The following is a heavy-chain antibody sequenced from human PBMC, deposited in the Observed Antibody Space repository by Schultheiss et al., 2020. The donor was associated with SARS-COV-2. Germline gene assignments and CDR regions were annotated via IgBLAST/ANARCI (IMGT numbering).Heavy chain of an antibody. J-gene: IGHJ5*02. CDR1: GDSVSSGDFY. Sequence: SETLSLTCTVSGDSVSSGDFYCSWIRQPPVKGLEWIGYTYHSGDTHYNPSLKSRATISVDKAKNRFSLQLSSVTAADTAVYYCARYYYDGTGDNWFDPWGQGIQVTVSS. CDR2: TYHSGDT. V-gene: IGHV4-30-4*01. CDR3: ARYYYDGTGDNWFDP. D-gene: IGHD3-3*01.